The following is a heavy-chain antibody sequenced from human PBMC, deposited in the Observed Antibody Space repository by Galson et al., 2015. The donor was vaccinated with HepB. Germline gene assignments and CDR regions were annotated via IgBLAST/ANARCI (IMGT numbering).Heavy chain of an antibody. CDR1: GYTFTSYA. CDR2: INTNTGNP. J-gene: IGHJ5*02. Sequence: SVKVSCKASGYTFTSYAMNWVRQAPGQGLEWMGWINTNTGNPTYAQGFTGRFVFSLDTSVSTAYLQISSLKAEDTAVYYCARDRGIPTYSSSWYGFWEARAPNWFDPWGQGTLVTVSS. CDR3: ARDRGIPTYSSSWYGFWEARAPNWFDP. V-gene: IGHV7-4-1*02. D-gene: IGHD6-13*01.